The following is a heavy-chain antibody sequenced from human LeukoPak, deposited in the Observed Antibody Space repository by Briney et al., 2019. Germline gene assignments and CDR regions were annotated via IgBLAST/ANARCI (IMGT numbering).Heavy chain of an antibody. CDR3: ARFGIETIFGVVISYYFDY. Sequence: PSETLSLTCTVSGGSISSYYWSWIRQPPGKGLEWIGYIYYSGSTNYNPSLKSRVTISVDTSKNRFSLKLSSVTAADTAVYYCARFGIETIFGVVISYYFDYWGQGTLVTVSS. CDR2: IYYSGST. CDR1: GGSISSYY. D-gene: IGHD3-3*01. V-gene: IGHV4-59*01. J-gene: IGHJ4*02.